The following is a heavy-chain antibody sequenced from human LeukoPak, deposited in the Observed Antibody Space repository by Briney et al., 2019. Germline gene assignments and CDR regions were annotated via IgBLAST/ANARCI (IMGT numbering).Heavy chain of an antibody. CDR3: ASVPRSRYSYGSHWYFDL. J-gene: IGHJ2*01. V-gene: IGHV3-7*01. CDR2: IKQDGSEK. D-gene: IGHD5-18*01. Sequence: GGSLRLSCAASGFTFSSYWMSWVRQAPGKGLEWVANIKQDGSEKYYVDSVKGRFTISRDNAKNTLYLQMNSLRAEDTAVYYCASVPRSRYSYGSHWYFDLWGRGTLVTVSS. CDR1: GFTFSSYW.